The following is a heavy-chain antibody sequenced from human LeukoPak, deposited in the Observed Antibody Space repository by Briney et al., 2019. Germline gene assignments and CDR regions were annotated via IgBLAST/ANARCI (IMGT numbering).Heavy chain of an antibody. V-gene: IGHV4-34*01. CDR2: INHSGST. CDR1: GGSFSGYY. CDR3: ARSREDFWNGYYDY. Sequence: PSETLSLTCAVYGGSFSGYYWSWIRQPPGKGLEWIGEINHSGSTNYNPSLKSRVTISVDTSKNQFSLKLSSVTAADTAVYYCARSREDFWNGYYDYWGQGTLVTVSS. D-gene: IGHD3-3*01. J-gene: IGHJ4*02.